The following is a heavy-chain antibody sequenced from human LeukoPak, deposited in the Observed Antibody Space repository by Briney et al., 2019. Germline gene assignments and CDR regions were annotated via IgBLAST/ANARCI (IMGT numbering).Heavy chain of an antibody. D-gene: IGHD6-13*01. Sequence: PGGSLRLSCAASGFTFSSYSMNWVRQAPGKGLEWVSSISSSSNYIYYADSVKGRFTISRDNAKNSLYLQMNSLRAEDTAVYYCASIERQQLILDYWGQGTLVTVSS. CDR3: ASIERQQLILDY. CDR2: ISSSSNYI. V-gene: IGHV3-21*04. CDR1: GFTFSSYS. J-gene: IGHJ4*02.